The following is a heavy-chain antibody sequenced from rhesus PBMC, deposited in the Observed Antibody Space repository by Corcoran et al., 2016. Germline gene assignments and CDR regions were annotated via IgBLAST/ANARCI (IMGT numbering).Heavy chain of an antibody. CDR3: ATGMGDY. CDR2: IDTENGRT. V-gene: IGHV1-111*02. J-gene: IGHJ4*01. CDR1: GYIFTDYF. Sequence: QLVQSGAAVKKPGASLKISCKPSGYIFTDYFLDWVRQAPEKGLEWMGRIDTENGRTTPAPRFQDRLTISADTSTDTGYMELASLGSEDTAVYYCATGMGDYWGQGVLVTVSS. D-gene: IGHD3-34*01.